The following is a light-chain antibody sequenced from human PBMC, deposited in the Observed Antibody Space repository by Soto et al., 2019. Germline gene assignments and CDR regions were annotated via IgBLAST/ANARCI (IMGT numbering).Light chain of an antibody. J-gene: IGKJ1*01. CDR3: QHLWT. V-gene: IGKV1-5*03. CDR2: KAS. CDR1: QSISSW. Sequence: DIQMTQSPSTLSASVGDRVTITCRASQSISSWLASYQQKPGKAPKLLIYKASSLESGVPSRFSGSGSGTEFTLTISSLQPDDFATYYCQHLWTFGQGTKVEIK.